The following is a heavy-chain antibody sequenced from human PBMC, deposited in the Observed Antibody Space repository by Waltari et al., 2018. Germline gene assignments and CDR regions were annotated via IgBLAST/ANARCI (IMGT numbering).Heavy chain of an antibody. CDR2: LDPEDGET. D-gene: IGHD6-13*01. V-gene: IGHV1-24*01. CDR3: ATHPWGYSSSLRAFDI. J-gene: IGHJ3*02. Sequence: QVQLVQSGAEVKKPGASVKVSCKVSGYTLPELSMHWVRQAPGKGLEWMGGLDPEDGETIYEQKFQGRVTMTEDTSTDTAYMELSSLRSEDTAVYYCATHPWGYSSSLRAFDIWGQGTMVTVSS. CDR1: GYTLPELS.